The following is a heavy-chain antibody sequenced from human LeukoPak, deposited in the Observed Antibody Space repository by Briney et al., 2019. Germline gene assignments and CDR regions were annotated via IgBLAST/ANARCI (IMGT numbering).Heavy chain of an antibody. CDR3: QKYSSSSFDF. V-gene: IGHV3-49*03. CDR2: IRSKVYAETT. CDR1: GFTFGDYA. J-gene: IGHJ4*02. D-gene: IGHD6-6*01. Sequence: GGYLRLSCTGSGFTFGDYAMSWFRQAPGKGLEWVSFIRSKVYAETTEYAASVKGRFTISRDDSKSIAYLQMNSLKTEDTAVYYCQKYSSSSFDFWGQGTLVTVSS.